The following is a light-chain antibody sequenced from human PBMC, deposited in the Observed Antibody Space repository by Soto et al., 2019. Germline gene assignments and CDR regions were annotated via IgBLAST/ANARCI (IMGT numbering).Light chain of an antibody. CDR1: QGIDHY. CDR2: SAS. CDR3: QEHYGAPPVA. J-gene: IGKJ3*01. Sequence: DIQMTQSPSSLSASVGDRVTITCRASQGIDHYLAWYQQKPGKVPKLLIYSASSLHSGVPPRFSGSGSGTDFTLTITSLQAEDVATYYCQEHYGAPPVAFGPGTKVDV. V-gene: IGKV1-27*01.